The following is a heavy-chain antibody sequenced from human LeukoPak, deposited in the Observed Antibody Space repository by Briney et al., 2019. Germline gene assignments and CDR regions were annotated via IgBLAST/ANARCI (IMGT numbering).Heavy chain of an antibody. J-gene: IGHJ6*03. CDR1: GFIFSSYA. V-gene: IGHV3-23*01. D-gene: IGHD3-3*01. Sequence: GGSLRLSCAASGFIFSSYALTWVRQAPGKGLEWVSSISDSGGTTNSADSVKGRFTISRDNSKNTLYLQVDSLRAEDTAVYYCARDQVYAFWSGRFDYYYYYMDVWGKGTTVTVSS. CDR3: ARDQVYAFWSGRFDYYYYYMDV. CDR2: ISDSGGTT.